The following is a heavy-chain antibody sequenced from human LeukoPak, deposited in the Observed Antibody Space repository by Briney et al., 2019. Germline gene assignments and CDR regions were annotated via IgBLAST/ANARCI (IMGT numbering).Heavy chain of an antibody. CDR2: LQFDGSSE. D-gene: IGHD2-21*01. CDR3: AKDHGAAVVPRRFDY. CDR1: GFTFRTSG. J-gene: IGHJ4*02. Sequence: GGSLRLSCAASGFTFRTSGMHWVRQAPGKGLEWVAFLQFDGSSEYYADSVKGRFTVSRDNINNALHLQMDSLRVEDTAVYYCAKDHGAAVVPRRFDYWGRGTLVTVSS. V-gene: IGHV3-30*02.